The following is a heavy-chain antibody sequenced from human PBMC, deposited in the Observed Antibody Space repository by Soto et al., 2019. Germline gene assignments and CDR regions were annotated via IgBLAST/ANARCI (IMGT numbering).Heavy chain of an antibody. CDR1: GGTIISYG. J-gene: IGHJ5*02. V-gene: IGHV4-59*08. Sequence: PSETLSLTCTVSGGTIISYGWSWIRQPPGKGLEWIGYIYYSGSTNYNPSLKSRVTISVDTSKNQFSLKLSSVTAADTAVYYCARGDGLNNWFDPWGQGTLVTVSS. CDR2: IYYSGST. D-gene: IGHD3-10*01. CDR3: ARGDGLNNWFDP.